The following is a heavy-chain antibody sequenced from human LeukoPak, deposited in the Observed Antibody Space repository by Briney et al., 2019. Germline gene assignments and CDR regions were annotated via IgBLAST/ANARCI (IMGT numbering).Heavy chain of an antibody. J-gene: IGHJ4*02. V-gene: IGHV4-59*01. D-gene: IGHD6-6*01. CDR1: GGSISSYY. Sequence: PSETLSLTCTVSGGSISSYYWSWIRQPPGKGLEWIGYIYYSGSTNYNPSLKSRVTISVDTSKNQFSLKLSSVTAADTAVYYCARFQEAARTFDYWGQGTLVTVSS. CDR2: IYYSGST. CDR3: ARFQEAARTFDY.